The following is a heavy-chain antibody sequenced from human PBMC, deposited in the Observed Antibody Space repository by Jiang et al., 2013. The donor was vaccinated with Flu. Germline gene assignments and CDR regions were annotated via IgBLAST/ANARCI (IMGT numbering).Heavy chain of an antibody. CDR2: TYYRSKWYN. Sequence: IRQSPSRGLEWLGRTYYRSKWYNDYAVSVKSRITINPDTSKNQFSLQLNSVTPEDTAVYYCARAGDDFWSGYLGRFDPWGQGTLVTVSS. V-gene: IGHV6-1*01. CDR3: ARAGDDFWSGYLGRFDP. J-gene: IGHJ5*02. D-gene: IGHD3-3*01.